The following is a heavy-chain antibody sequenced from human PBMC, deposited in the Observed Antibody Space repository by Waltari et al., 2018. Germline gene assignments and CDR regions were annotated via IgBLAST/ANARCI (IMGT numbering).Heavy chain of an antibody. D-gene: IGHD4-17*01. CDR2: INPNSGGT. Sequence: QVQLVQSGAEVKKPGASVKVSCKASGYTFTAYYMHWVRQAPGQGLEWMGRINPNSGGTNYAQKFQGRVTMTRDTSISTAYMELSRLRSDDTAVYYCARPPTVTTAYFDLWGRGTLVTVSS. J-gene: IGHJ2*01. CDR1: GYTFTAYY. CDR3: ARPPTVTTAYFDL. V-gene: IGHV1-2*06.